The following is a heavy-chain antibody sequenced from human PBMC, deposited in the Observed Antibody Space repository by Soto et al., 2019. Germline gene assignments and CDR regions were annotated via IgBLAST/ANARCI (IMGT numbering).Heavy chain of an antibody. D-gene: IGHD5-12*01. CDR2: IHYNGNT. V-gene: IGHV4-59*01. CDR3: AREGNLGRWLQPLDF. Sequence: SETLSLTCTVSGDSISASSWSWVRQPPGKGLEWIGNIHYNGNTKYNPSLKSRVTMSVDTSKNQFSLKLISVTAADTAKYFCAREGNLGRWLQPLDFWGQGTLVT. CDR1: GDSISASS. J-gene: IGHJ4*02.